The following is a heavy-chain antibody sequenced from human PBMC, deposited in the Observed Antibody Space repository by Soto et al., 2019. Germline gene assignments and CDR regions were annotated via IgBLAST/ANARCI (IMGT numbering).Heavy chain of an antibody. CDR1: VYTFTSYA. J-gene: IGHJ5*02. CDR2: INAGNGNT. D-gene: IGHD2-15*01. Sequence: QVQLVQSGAEVKKPGASVKVSCKASVYTFTSYAMHWVRQAPGQRLEWMGWINAGNGNTKYSQKFQGRVTITRDTSASTAYMELRSLRAEDTAVYYCARGYCSGGSCSNWFDPWGQGTLVTVSS. V-gene: IGHV1-3*01. CDR3: ARGYCSGGSCSNWFDP.